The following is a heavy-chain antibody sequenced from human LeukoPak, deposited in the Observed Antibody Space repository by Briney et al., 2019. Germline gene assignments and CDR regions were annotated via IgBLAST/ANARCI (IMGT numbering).Heavy chain of an antibody. CDR2: MNPNSGDT. CDR1: GYAFTSYD. D-gene: IGHD6-19*01. Sequence: ASVKVSCKASGYAFTSYDINWVRQATGQGLEWMGWMNPNSGDTGYAQKFQGRVTMTRNTSISTAYMELSSLRSEDTAVYYCARLKYSSGWYEDYWGQGTLVTVSS. CDR3: ARLKYSSGWYEDY. V-gene: IGHV1-8*01. J-gene: IGHJ4*02.